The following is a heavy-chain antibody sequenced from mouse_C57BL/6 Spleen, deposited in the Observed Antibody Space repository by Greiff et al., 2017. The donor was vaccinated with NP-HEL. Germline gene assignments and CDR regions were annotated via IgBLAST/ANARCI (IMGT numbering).Heavy chain of an antibody. V-gene: IGHV2-5*01. D-gene: IGHD1-1*01. Sequence: QVHVKQSGPGLVQPSQSLSITCTVSGFSLTSYGVHWVRQSPGKGLEWLGVIWRGGSTDYNAAFMSRLSITKDNSKSQVFFKMNSLQADDTAIYYCAKNFHYYGSSYYAMDYWGQGTSVTVSS. J-gene: IGHJ4*01. CDR1: GFSLTSYG. CDR3: AKNFHYYGSSYYAMDY. CDR2: IWRGGST.